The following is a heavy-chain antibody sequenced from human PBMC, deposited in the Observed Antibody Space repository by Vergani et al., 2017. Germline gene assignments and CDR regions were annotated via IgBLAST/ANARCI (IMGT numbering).Heavy chain of an antibody. CDR2: ISYDETYT. J-gene: IGHJ4*01. Sequence: QVQLVESGGGVVRPGGSLRLSCAASGFTFRSFAMDWVRQTPDKGLEWVALISYDETYTYYADSVRGRFTISRDNSNNILYLQMNSLRPEDTAIYYCARNSEIDYWGHGTRVAVSS. D-gene: IGHD4-23*01. V-gene: IGHV3-30*04. CDR3: ARNSEIDY. CDR1: GFTFRSFA.